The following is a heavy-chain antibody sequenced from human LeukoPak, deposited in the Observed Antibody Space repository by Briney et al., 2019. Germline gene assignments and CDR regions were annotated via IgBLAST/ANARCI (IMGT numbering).Heavy chain of an antibody. J-gene: IGHJ2*01. V-gene: IGHV1-46*01. D-gene: IGHD4-17*01. CDR2: INPSGGST. Sequence: ASVTVSCKASGYTFTSYYMHWVRQAPGQGLEWMGIINPSGGSTSYAQKFQGRVTMTRDTSTSTFYMELSSLRSEDTAVYYCARDPRGGTNGDKPVGYFDLWGRGTLVTVSS. CDR1: GYTFTSYY. CDR3: ARDPRGGTNGDKPVGYFDL.